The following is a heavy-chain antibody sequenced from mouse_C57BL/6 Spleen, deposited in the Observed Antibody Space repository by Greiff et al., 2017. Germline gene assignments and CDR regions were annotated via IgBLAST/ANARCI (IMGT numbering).Heavy chain of an antibody. V-gene: IGHV2-3*01. Sequence: QVQLKESGPGLVAPSQSLSITCTVSGFSLTSYGVSWVRQPPGKGLEWLGVIWGDGSTNYHSALISRLSISKDNSKSQVFLKLNSLQTDDTATYYCAKEKRDYYGSSSTHYYAMDYWGQGTSVTVSS. J-gene: IGHJ4*01. CDR3: AKEKRDYYGSSSTHYYAMDY. CDR2: IWGDGST. D-gene: IGHD1-1*01. CDR1: GFSLTSYG.